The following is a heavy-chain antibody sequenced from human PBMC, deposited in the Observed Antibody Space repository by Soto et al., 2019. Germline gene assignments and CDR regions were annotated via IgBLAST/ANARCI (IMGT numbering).Heavy chain of an antibody. Sequence: PSQTLSLTCAISGDSVSSNSAAWNWIRQSPSRGLEWLGRTYYRSKWYNDYAVSVKSRITINPDTSKNQFSLQLNSVTPEDTAVYYCARVNRAVAGGLYYYYGMDVWGQGTTVTV. D-gene: IGHD6-19*01. V-gene: IGHV6-1*01. CDR2: TYYRSKWYN. CDR3: ARVNRAVAGGLYYYYGMDV. CDR1: GDSVSSNSAA. J-gene: IGHJ6*02.